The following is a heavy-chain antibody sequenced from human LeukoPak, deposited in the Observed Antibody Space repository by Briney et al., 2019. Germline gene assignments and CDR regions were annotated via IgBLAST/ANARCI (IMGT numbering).Heavy chain of an antibody. CDR2: IIPIFGTA. J-gene: IGHJ4*02. CDR3: ARDLKGIAVADRSDY. Sequence: SVKFSCKASGGTFSSYAISWVRQAPGQGLEWMGGIIPIFGTANYAQKFQGRVTITADESTSTAYMELSSLRSEDTAVYYCARDLKGIAVADRSDYWGQGTLVTVSS. D-gene: IGHD6-19*01. V-gene: IGHV1-69*01. CDR1: GGTFSSYA.